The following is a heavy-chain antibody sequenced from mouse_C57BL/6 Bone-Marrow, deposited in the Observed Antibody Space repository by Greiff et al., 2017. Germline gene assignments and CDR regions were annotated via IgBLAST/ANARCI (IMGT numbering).Heavy chain of an antibody. CDR2: GQGLDWIG. V-gene: IGHV1-87*01. Sequence: VQLQESGPELARPWASVKISCQAFYTFSRRVHFAIRDTNYWMQWVKQRPGQGLDWIGAIYPGNGDPSYNQKFKGKATLTADKFSRTAYMQRSTETAEDWAVCDSAVRLGRFEDWGQGTTVTVYS. J-gene: IGHJ2*01. CDR1: YTFSRRVH. D-gene: IGHD4-1*01. CDR3: AEDWAVCDSAVRLGRFED.